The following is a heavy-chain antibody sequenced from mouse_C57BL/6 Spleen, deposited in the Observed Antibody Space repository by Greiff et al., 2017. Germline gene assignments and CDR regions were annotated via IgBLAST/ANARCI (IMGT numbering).Heavy chain of an antibody. Sequence: VKLMESGPGLVAPSQSLYITCNVSGFSLTSYGVDWVRQPPGKGLEWLGVIGGGGSTNYNSALLSRLSISKDNSKSQVFLKMNSLQTDDTAMYYCAKHVGWDYDPWCAYWGKGTLVTVSA. CDR3: AKHVGWDYDPWCAY. CDR2: IGGGGST. J-gene: IGHJ3*01. V-gene: IGHV2-9*01. D-gene: IGHD2-4*01. CDR1: GFSLTSYG.